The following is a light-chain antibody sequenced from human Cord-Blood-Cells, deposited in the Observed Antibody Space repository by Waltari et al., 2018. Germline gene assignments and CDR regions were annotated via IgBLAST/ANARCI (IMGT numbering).Light chain of an antibody. Sequence: DIQMTQSPPSRSASVGDRVTITCRASQSISSYLNWYQQKPGKTPKLLIYAASSLQSGVPSRFSGSGSGTDFTLTISSLQPEDFATYSCQQSYSTPFTFGPGTKVDI. CDR1: QSISSY. CDR3: QQSYSTPFT. V-gene: IGKV1-39*01. CDR2: AAS. J-gene: IGKJ3*01.